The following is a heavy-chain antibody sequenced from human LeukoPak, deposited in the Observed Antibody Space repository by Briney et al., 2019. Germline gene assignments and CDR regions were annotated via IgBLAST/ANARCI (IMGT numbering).Heavy chain of an antibody. V-gene: IGHV3-30*02. CDR1: GFTFGSYG. CDR3: AKVLTSSWGYFDS. D-gene: IGHD6-13*01. J-gene: IGHJ4*02. CDR2: IRNDGTNK. Sequence: GGSLRLSCAASGFTFGSYGMHWVRQAPGKGLEWVAFIRNDGTNKYYADSVKGRFTISRDNSKNTLYLQMNSLRAEDTAVYNCAKVLTSSWGYFDSWGQGTLVTVSS.